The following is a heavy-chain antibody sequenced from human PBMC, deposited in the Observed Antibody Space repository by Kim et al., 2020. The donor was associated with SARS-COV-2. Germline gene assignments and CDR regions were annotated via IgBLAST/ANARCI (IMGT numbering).Heavy chain of an antibody. CDR1: GGSISSYY. D-gene: IGHD3-10*01. CDR2: IYYSGST. CDR3: ARATYYYGFDY. Sequence: SETLSLTCTVSGGSISSYYWSWIRQPPGKGLEWIGYIYYSGSTNYNPSLKSRVTISVDTSKNQFSLKLSSVTAADTAMYYCARATYYYGFDYWGQGTLVTVSS. V-gene: IGHV4-59*01. J-gene: IGHJ4*02.